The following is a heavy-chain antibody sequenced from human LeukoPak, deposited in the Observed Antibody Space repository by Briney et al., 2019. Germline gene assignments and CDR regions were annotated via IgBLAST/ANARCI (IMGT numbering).Heavy chain of an antibody. CDR2: ISAYNGNT. D-gene: IGHD4-17*01. Sequence: ASVKVSCKASGYTFTSHGISWVRQAPGQGLEWMGWISAYNGNTNYAQKLQGRVTMTTDTSTSTAYMELRSLRSDDTAVYYCASGSGSTVTTFLSYWGQGTLVTVSS. CDR3: ASGSGSTVTTFLSY. V-gene: IGHV1-18*01. CDR1: GYTFTSHG. J-gene: IGHJ4*02.